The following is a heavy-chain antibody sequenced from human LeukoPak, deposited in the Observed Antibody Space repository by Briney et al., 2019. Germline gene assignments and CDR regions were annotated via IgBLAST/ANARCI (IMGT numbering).Heavy chain of an antibody. V-gene: IGHV3-9*01. CDR2: ITWNSDVI. D-gene: IGHD6-25*01. CDR3: TRRKVAAPYMWFDL. J-gene: IGHJ5*02. Sequence: GGSLRLSCAASGVTFDDFAMHWVRQPPGKGLEWVAGITWNSDVIIYADSVKGRFTISRDNAKNSLYLQMNFLRAEDPALYYCTRRKVAAPYMWFDLWGQGTLVTVSS. CDR1: GVTFDDFA.